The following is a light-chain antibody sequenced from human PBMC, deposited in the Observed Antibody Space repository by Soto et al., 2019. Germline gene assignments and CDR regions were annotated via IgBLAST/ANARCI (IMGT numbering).Light chain of an antibody. CDR3: QQYGSLHHPIT. CDR2: GAS. J-gene: IGKJ5*01. CDR1: QSVTSTY. Sequence: EIVLTQSPGTLSLSPGDRATLSCWASQSVTSTYLAWYQTKPGQAPRLLIYGASFRATGIPDRFTGSGSGTDFTLTISRLEPEDFAVYYCQQYGSLHHPITFGQGTRLEIK. V-gene: IGKV3-20*01.